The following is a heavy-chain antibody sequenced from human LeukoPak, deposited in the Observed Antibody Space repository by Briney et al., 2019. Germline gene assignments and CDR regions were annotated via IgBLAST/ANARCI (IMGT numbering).Heavy chain of an antibody. V-gene: IGHV1-8*03. J-gene: IGHJ4*02. D-gene: IGHD6-13*01. CDR3: AGVGIAAAGGLDY. CDR1: GYTFTSYD. CDR2: MNPNSGNT. Sequence: ASVKLSCKASGYTFTSYDINWVRQATGQGLEWMGWMNPNSGNTGYAQKFQGRVTITRNTSISTAYMELSSLRSEDTAVYYCAGVGIAAAGGLDYWGQGTLVTVSS.